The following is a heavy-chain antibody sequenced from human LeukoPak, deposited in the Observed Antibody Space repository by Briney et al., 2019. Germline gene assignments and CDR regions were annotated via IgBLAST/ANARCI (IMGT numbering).Heavy chain of an antibody. CDR3: AKDATMVRRHMDV. V-gene: IGHV3-30*18. CDR1: GFTFSSYG. Sequence: PGRSLRLSCAASGFTFSSYGMHWVRQAPGKGLEWVAVISYDGSNKYYADSVKGRFTISRDNSKNTLYLQMNSLRAEDTAVYYCAKDATMVRRHMDVWGKGTTVTISS. CDR2: ISYDGSNK. D-gene: IGHD3-10*01. J-gene: IGHJ6*03.